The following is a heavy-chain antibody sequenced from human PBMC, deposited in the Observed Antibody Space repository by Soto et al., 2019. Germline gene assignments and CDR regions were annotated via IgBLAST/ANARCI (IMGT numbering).Heavy chain of an antibody. CDR1: GFTFSSYA. J-gene: IGHJ6*02. D-gene: IGHD2-2*01. CDR3: AKDIARVVPAAIEDYYYGMDV. V-gene: IGHV3-23*01. Sequence: PGGSLRLSCAASGFTFSSYAMSWVRQAPGKGLEWVSAISGSGGSTYYADSVKGRFTISRDNSKNTLYLQMNSLRAEDTAVYCCAKDIARVVPAAIEDYYYGMDVWGQGTTVTVSS. CDR2: ISGSGGST.